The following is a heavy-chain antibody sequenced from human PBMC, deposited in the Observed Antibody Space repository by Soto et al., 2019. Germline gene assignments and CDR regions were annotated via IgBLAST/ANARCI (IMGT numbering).Heavy chain of an antibody. CDR1: VFNFISYV. D-gene: IGHD6-19*01. J-gene: IGHJ4*02. Sequence: PGGSLRLSCAGSVFNFISYVMSLVRQAPGKGLECVSAISVSGGTTYYADSVKGRFTISRDNSKNTLYLQMNSLRAEDTALYYCAKDQASSAWCHGTGYWAQGTLVTISS. V-gene: IGHV3-23*01. CDR2: ISVSGGTT. CDR3: AKDQASSAWCHGTGY.